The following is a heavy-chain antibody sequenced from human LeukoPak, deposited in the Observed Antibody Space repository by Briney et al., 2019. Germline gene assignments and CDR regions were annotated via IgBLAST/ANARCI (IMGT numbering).Heavy chain of an antibody. CDR3: ARLHPFYFDY. Sequence: SETLSLTCTVSGGSLSSSSYYWGWIRQPPGKGLEWIGSIYYSGSTYYNPSLKSRVTISVDTSKNQFSLKLSSVTAADTAVYYCARLHPFYFDYWGQGTLVTVSS. V-gene: IGHV4-39*01. CDR2: IYYSGST. CDR1: GGSLSSSSYY. J-gene: IGHJ4*02.